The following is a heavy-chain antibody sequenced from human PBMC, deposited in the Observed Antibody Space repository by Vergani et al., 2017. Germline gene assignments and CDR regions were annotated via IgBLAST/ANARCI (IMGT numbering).Heavy chain of an antibody. J-gene: IGHJ4*02. Sequence: EVQLVESGGGLVQPGRSLRLSCAASGFTFDDYAMHWVRQAPGKGLEWVSGISWNSGSIGYADSVKGRFTISRDNAKNSLYLQMNSLRAEDTALYYCATGDSSSSGRMDYWGQGTLGTVSS. V-gene: IGHV3-9*01. CDR2: ISWNSGSI. CDR1: GFTFDDYA. CDR3: ATGDSSSSGRMDY. D-gene: IGHD6-6*01.